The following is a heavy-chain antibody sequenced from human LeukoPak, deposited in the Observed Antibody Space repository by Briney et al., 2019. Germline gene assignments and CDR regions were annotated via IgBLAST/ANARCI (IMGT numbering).Heavy chain of an antibody. CDR3: AKPAMNYYDSSGSKYFQH. J-gene: IGHJ1*01. CDR2: ISYDGSNK. V-gene: IGHV3-30-3*02. D-gene: IGHD3-22*01. CDR1: GFTFSSYA. Sequence: GRSLRLSCAASGFTFSSYAMHWVRQAPGKGLEWVAVISYDGSNKYYADSVKGRFTISRDNSKNTLYLQMNSLRAEDTAVYYCAKPAMNYYDSSGSKYFQHWGQGTLVTVSS.